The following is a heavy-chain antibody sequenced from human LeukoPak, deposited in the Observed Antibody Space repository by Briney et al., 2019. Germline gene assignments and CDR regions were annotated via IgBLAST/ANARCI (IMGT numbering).Heavy chain of an antibody. CDR3: TVDRYGDDQFQH. Sequence: GGSLRLSCAASGFTFTNAWMSWVRQAPGKGLDWVGRIKSKSDGGTTDYATSVKGRFTISRDDSKNTLYLQMNSLKTEDTAVYYCTVDRYGDDQFQHWGQGTLVTVSS. J-gene: IGHJ1*01. V-gene: IGHV3-15*01. D-gene: IGHD4-17*01. CDR2: IKSKSDGGTT. CDR1: GFTFTNAW.